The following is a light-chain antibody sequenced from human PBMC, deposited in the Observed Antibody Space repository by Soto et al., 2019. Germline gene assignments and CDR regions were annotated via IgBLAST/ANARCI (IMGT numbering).Light chain of an antibody. CDR2: KNN. CDR3: QSYDSSLSGLV. Sequence: QSVLTQPPSASGTPGQRVTISCSGSDSNVRSNHVYWYQQLPGTAPKVLIYKNNQRPSGVPDRFSGSKSGTSASLAITGLQAEDEADYYCQSYDSSLSGLVFGGGTKLTVL. CDR1: DSNVRSNH. V-gene: IGLV1-47*01. J-gene: IGLJ2*01.